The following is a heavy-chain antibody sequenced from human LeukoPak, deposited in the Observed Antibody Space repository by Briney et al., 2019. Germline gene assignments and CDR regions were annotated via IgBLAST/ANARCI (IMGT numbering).Heavy chain of an antibody. J-gene: IGHJ4*02. CDR3: ARDGELGY. CDR2: IYNSGST. D-gene: IGHD3-10*01. V-gene: IGHV4-59*01. Sequence: SSETLSLTCSVSGDSISIYYWSWIRQPPGKGLEWIGYIYNSGSTNYNPSLKSRVTISVDTSKNQFSLKLTSVTAADTAVYYCARDGELGYWGQGTLVTASS. CDR1: GDSISIYY.